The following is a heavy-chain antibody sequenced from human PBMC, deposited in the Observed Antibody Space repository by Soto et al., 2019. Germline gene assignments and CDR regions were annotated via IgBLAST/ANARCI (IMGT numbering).Heavy chain of an antibody. J-gene: IGHJ6*02. V-gene: IGHV1-69*02. Sequence: QLVQSGAEVKKPGSSVKVSCKASGGDFLSYTISWVRQAPGQGPEWMGTIIPILDVAKNAQKLQGRVAITADKATSTVYMEWRSLRSDDTAVYYCAQMWFGELWHGMDVWGQGTTITVSS. CDR3: AQMWFGELWHGMDV. CDR2: IIPILDVA. D-gene: IGHD3-10*01. CDR1: GGDFLSYT.